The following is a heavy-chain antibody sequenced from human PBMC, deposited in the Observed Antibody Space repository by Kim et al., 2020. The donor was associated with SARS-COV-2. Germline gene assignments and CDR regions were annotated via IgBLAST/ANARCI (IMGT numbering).Heavy chain of an antibody. CDR2: IIPIFGTA. D-gene: IGHD3-22*01. CDR3: ARGDSSGYYVLCCGVDAFDI. V-gene: IGHV1-69*13. CDR1: GGTFSSYA. J-gene: IGHJ3*02. Sequence: SVKVSCKASGGTFSSYAISWVRQAPGQGLEWMGGIIPIFGTANYAQKFQGRVTITADESTSTAYMELSSLRSEDTAVYYCARGDSSGYYVLCCGVDAFDIWGQGTMVTVSS.